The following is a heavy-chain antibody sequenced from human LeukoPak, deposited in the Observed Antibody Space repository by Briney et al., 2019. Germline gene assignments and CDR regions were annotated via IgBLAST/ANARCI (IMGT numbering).Heavy chain of an antibody. J-gene: IGHJ4*02. D-gene: IGHD3-10*01. CDR2: ISYDGSNK. V-gene: IGHV3-30*18. Sequence: GRSLRLSCAASGFTFSSYGMHWVRQAPGKGLEWVAVISYDGSNKYYADSVKGRFTISRDNSKNTLYQQMNSLRAEDTAVYYCAKDEALLLWFGELGYWGQGTLVTVSS. CDR3: AKDEALLLWFGELGY. CDR1: GFTFSSYG.